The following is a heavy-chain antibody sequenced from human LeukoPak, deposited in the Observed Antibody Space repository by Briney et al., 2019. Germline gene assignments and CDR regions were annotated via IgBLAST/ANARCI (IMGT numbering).Heavy chain of an antibody. Sequence: PSETLSLTCTVSGAPISSYYWSWIRQPPGKGLEWIAYINYSGSTRYNPSLKSRVTISVDTSKNQFSLKLSSVTAADTAVYYCARGRYGDDGHYWGQGILVTVSS. CDR3: ARGRYGDDGHY. CDR2: INYSGST. CDR1: GAPISSYY. V-gene: IGHV4-59*01. D-gene: IGHD4-17*01. J-gene: IGHJ4*02.